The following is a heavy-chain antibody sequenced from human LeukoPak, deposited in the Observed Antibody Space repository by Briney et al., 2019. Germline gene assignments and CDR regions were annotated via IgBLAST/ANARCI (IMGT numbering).Heavy chain of an antibody. J-gene: IGHJ4*02. Sequence: PGGSLRLSCAASGFTFSNYWMHWVRQAPGKGLVWVSRINSDGSSTSYVDSVKGRFTISRDNAKNTLYLQMNSLRAEDTAVYYCARGGQSIAARRGLFDYWGQGTLVTVSS. CDR2: INSDGSST. D-gene: IGHD6-6*01. CDR3: ARGGQSIAARRGLFDY. V-gene: IGHV3-74*01. CDR1: GFTFSNYW.